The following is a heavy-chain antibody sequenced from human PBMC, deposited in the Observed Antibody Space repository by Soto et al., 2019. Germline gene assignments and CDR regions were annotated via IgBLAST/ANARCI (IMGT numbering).Heavy chain of an antibody. CDR1: GFTFNSYG. CDR2: ISFDGRNT. V-gene: IGHV3-30*03. CDR3: ARGITIFVFEY. J-gene: IGHJ4*02. Sequence: GGSLRLSCAASGFTFNSYGMHWVRQAPGKGLEWVVVISFDGRNTYYADSVKGRFTISRDNSKNTLYLQMTSLRAEDTAVYYCARGITIFVFEYWGQGTLVTVSS. D-gene: IGHD3-9*01.